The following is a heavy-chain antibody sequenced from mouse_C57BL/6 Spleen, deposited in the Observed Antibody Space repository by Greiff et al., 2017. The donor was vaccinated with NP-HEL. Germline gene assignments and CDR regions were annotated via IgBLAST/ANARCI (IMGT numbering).Heavy chain of an antibody. Sequence: QVQLKESGAELVRPGASVKLSCKASGYTFTDYYINWVKQRPGQGLEWIARIYPGSGNTYYNEKFKGKATLTAEKSSSTAYMQLSSLTSEDSAVYFCARGGNYDGYYGYFDYWGQGTTLTVSS. CDR3: ARGGNYDGYYGYFDY. D-gene: IGHD2-3*01. CDR2: IYPGSGNT. CDR1: GYTFTDYY. J-gene: IGHJ2*01. V-gene: IGHV1-76*01.